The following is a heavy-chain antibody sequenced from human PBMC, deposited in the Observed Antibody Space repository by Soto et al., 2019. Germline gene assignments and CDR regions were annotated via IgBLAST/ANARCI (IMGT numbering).Heavy chain of an antibody. CDR3: AKEYSSGWNYFDY. Sequence: QVQLVESGGGVVQPGRSLRLSCAASGFTFSSYGMHWVRQAPGKGLEWVAVISYDGSNKYYADSVKGRFTISRDNSKNTLYLQMNSLRAEDTAVYYCAKEYSSGWNYFDYWCQGTLVTVSS. V-gene: IGHV3-30*18. CDR1: GFTFSSYG. D-gene: IGHD6-19*01. CDR2: ISYDGSNK. J-gene: IGHJ4*02.